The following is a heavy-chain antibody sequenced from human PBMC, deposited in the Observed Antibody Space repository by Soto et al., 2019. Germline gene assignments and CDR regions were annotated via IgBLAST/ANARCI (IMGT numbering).Heavy chain of an antibody. V-gene: IGHV2-5*02. D-gene: IGHD4-17*01. CDR1: GFSLSTSGVG. Sequence: QITLKESGPTLVKPTQTLTLTCTLSGFSLSTSGVGVGRIRQSPGKALEWLAVIYWDDVKHYSPSLERRLTITKDTAESEVVLTMTNMDPVDTATYYCARKGSGDYALDYWGQGILVTVSS. CDR3: ARKGSGDYALDY. CDR2: IYWDDVK. J-gene: IGHJ4*02.